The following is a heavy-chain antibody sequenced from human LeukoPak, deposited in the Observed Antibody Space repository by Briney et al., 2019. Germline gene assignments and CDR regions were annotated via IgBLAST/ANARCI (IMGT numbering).Heavy chain of an antibody. D-gene: IGHD3-22*01. Sequence: GGSLRLSCAASGFTFSSYSMSWVRQAPGKGLEWVSGINWNGGSTGYADSVKGRSTISRDNAKNSLYLQMNNLRAEDTALYYCARVNSDYYDSSGYYYWGQGTLVTVSS. CDR3: ARVNSDYYDSSGYYY. J-gene: IGHJ4*02. CDR1: GFTFSSYS. CDR2: INWNGGST. V-gene: IGHV3-20*04.